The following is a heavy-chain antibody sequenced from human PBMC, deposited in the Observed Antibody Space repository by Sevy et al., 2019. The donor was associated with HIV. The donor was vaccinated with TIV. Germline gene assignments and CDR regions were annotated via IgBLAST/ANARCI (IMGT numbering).Heavy chain of an antibody. Sequence: SGPCPSHALSLMTPTAVVLSTGAGSGSPPQKGLEWIGYIYSSGNTNYNPSLKSRVTISVDTSKKQFSLRLNSVTAADTAVYYCARLRWPEAHFDYWGQGTLVTVSS. CDR2: IYSSGNT. CDR1: MTPTAVVLST. J-gene: IGHJ4*02. CDR3: ARLRWPEAHFDY. D-gene: IGHD2-15*01. V-gene: IGHV4-61*01.